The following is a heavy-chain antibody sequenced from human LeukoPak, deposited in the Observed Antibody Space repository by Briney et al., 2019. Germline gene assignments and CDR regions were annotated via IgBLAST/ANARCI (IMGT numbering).Heavy chain of an antibody. CDR1: GCTLTSNN. D-gene: IGHD1-26*01. J-gene: IGHJ5*02. Sequence: GASVKVSCKVSGCTLTSNNMHWVRQAPGQGLEWMGIIYPSSGYTRYAQKFQGRVTLTRDTSTSTVYMELSSLRSEDTAMYYCARDTGSYSASSWGQGTLVTVSS. CDR3: ARDTGSYSASS. V-gene: IGHV1-46*01. CDR2: IYPSSGYT.